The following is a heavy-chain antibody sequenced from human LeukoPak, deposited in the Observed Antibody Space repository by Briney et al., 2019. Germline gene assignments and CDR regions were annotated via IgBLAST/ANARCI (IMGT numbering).Heavy chain of an antibody. Sequence: PGGSLRLSCAASGFTFSSYWMSWVRQAPGKGLEWVANIKQDGSEKYYVDSVKGRFTISRDNAKNSLYLQMNSLRAEDTAVYYCARDFGLQWERNAFDIWGQGTMVTVSS. CDR1: GFTFSSYW. D-gene: IGHD1-26*01. J-gene: IGHJ3*02. CDR3: ARDFGLQWERNAFDI. CDR2: IKQDGSEK. V-gene: IGHV3-7*01.